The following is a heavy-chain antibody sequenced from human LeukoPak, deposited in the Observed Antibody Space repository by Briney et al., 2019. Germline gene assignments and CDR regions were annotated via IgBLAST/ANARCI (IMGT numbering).Heavy chain of an antibody. CDR2: IYTSGST. D-gene: IGHD3-22*01. Sequence: SETLSLTCTVSGGSISSYYWSWIRQPAGKGLEWIGRIYTSGSTNYNPSLKSRVTMSVDTSKNQFSLKLSSVIAADTAVYCCARLLSSGRSDYWGQGTLVTVSS. CDR3: ARLLSSGRSDY. CDR1: GGSISSYY. J-gene: IGHJ4*02. V-gene: IGHV4-4*07.